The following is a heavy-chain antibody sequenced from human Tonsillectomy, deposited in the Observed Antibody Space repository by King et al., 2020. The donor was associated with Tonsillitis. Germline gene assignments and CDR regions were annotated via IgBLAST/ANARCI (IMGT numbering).Heavy chain of an antibody. V-gene: IGHV1-46*01. CDR3: VVLGYCSGGSCYLTPANYNYMDV. CDR1: GYSFTSYY. D-gene: IGHD2-15*01. Sequence: VQLVESGAEVKKPGASVTVSCKASGYSFTSYYMHWVRQAPGQGLEWMGILNPSGGSTIYAQKFQGRVTMTRDTSTSTVYMELSSLRSEDTAVYYCVVLGYCSGGSCYLTPANYNYMDVWGKGTTVTVSS. CDR2: LNPSGGST. J-gene: IGHJ6*03.